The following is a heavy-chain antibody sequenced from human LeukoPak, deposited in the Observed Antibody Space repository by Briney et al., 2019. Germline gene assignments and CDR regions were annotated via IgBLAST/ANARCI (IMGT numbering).Heavy chain of an antibody. CDR2: IYYSGST. V-gene: IGHV4-31*03. CDR1: GGPISSGGYY. D-gene: IGHD3-10*01. J-gene: IGHJ4*02. Sequence: SETLSLTCTVSGGPISSGGYYWSWIRQHPGKGLEWIGYIYYSGSTYYNPSLKSRVTISIDTSKNQFSLKLSSVTAADTAVYYCARDGGYGSGSYYFGYWGQGTLVTVSS. CDR3: ARDGGYGSGSYYFGY.